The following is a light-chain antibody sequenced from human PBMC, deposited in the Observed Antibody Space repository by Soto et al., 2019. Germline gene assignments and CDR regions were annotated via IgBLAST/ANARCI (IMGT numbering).Light chain of an antibody. V-gene: IGKV3-20*01. J-gene: IGKJ1*01. CDR2: GAA. Sequence: EIVLMQSPGTLSLSPGEGATLSCRASQSVNSNYLAWYQQKPGQAPRLLIYGAASRATGIPDRFTGSGSGTDFALTISDVQPEDFALYYCHQRQSSPRTFGQGTKVDIK. CDR1: QSVNSNY. CDR3: HQRQSSPRT.